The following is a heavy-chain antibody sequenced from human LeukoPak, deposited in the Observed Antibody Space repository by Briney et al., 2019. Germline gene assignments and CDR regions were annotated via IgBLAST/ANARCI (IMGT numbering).Heavy chain of an antibody. Sequence: GASVKVSCKASGGTFSSYAISWVRQAPGQGLEWMGGIIPIFGTANYAQKFQGRVTITADESTSTAYMELSSLRSEDTAVYYCARVEFTVTTFWNWFDPWGQGTLVTVSS. CDR1: GGTFSSYA. CDR2: IIPIFGTA. J-gene: IGHJ5*02. CDR3: ARVEFTVTTFWNWFDP. V-gene: IGHV1-69*13. D-gene: IGHD4-17*01.